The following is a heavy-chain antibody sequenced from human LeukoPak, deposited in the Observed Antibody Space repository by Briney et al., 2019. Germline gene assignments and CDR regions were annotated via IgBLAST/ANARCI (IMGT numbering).Heavy chain of an antibody. D-gene: IGHD3-3*01. V-gene: IGHV5-51*01. Sequence: GESLKISCKGSGYSLTSYWIGWVRRMPGKGLEWMGIIYPGDSDTRYSPSFQGQVTISADKSISTAYLQWSSLKASDTAMYYCARHVPNYDFWSGYYWFYGMDVWGQGTTVTVSS. J-gene: IGHJ6*02. CDR2: IYPGDSDT. CDR3: ARHVPNYDFWSGYYWFYGMDV. CDR1: GYSLTSYW.